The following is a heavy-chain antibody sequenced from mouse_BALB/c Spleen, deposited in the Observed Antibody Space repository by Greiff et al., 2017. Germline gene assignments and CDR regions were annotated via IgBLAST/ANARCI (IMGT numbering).Heavy chain of an antibody. CDR1: GFNIKDYY. CDR2: IDPENGNT. D-gene: IGHD1-1*02. Sequence: VQLKESGAELVRPGALVKLSCKASGFNIKDYYMHWVKQRPEQGLEWIGWIDPENGNTIYDPKFQGKASITADTSSNRAYLQLSSLTSEDTAVYYCARGGGNYDWFAYWGQGTLVTVSA. CDR3: ARGGGNYDWFAY. V-gene: IGHV14-1*02. J-gene: IGHJ3*01.